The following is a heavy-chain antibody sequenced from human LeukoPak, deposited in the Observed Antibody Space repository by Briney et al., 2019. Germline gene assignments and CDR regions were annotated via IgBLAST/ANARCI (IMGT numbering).Heavy chain of an antibody. V-gene: IGHV3-23*01. D-gene: IGHD3-9*01. Sequence: GGSLRLSCAASGFTFRNYAMSWVRQAPAKGLEWVSAIVGSGSSTYYADSVKGRFTISRDNSKNTLYLQLNRLRAEDTAVYYCAKWGDYDILTGYYDSDYWGQGTLVTVSS. CDR2: IVGSGSST. CDR1: GFTFRNYA. CDR3: AKWGDYDILTGYYDSDY. J-gene: IGHJ4*02.